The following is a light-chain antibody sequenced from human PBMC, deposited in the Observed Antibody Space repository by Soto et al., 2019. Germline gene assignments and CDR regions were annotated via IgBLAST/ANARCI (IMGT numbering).Light chain of an antibody. CDR2: RAS. V-gene: IGKV1-27*01. J-gene: IGKJ1*01. Sequence: DIQMTQSPSSLSASVGDRVTITCRASQGIDYFLAWYQQKPGKAPKLLIYRASTLQSGVPSRFSGSGYGTDFSLTISGLQPEDVASYFCQRYNSPPWTFGQGTKAEI. CDR1: QGIDYF. CDR3: QRYNSPPWT.